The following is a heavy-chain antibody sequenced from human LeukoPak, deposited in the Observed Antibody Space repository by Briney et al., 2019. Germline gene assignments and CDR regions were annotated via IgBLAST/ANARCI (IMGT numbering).Heavy chain of an antibody. D-gene: IGHD1-26*01. J-gene: IGHJ3*02. CDR3: AKDQGEWELVPAFDI. CDR1: GFTFSTYS. CDR2: ISGSGGST. Sequence: GGSLRLSCAASGFTFSTYSMTWVRQAPGKGLEWVSAISGSGGSTYYADSVKGRFTISRDNSKNTLYLQMNSLRAEDTAVYYCAKDQGEWELVPAFDIWGQGTMVTVSS. V-gene: IGHV3-23*01.